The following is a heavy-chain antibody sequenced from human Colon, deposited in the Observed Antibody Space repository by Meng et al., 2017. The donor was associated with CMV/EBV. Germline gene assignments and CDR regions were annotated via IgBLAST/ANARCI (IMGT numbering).Heavy chain of an antibody. D-gene: IGHD3-10*01. CDR2: ISNINYI. Sequence: GESLKISCAASGFTFSSYWMSWVRQAPGKGLEWVSSISNINYIYQADSVKGRFTISRDNAKNSLSLLMNSLRPEDTAVYYCARSYYYGLDVWGQGTTVTVSS. CDR3: ARSYYYGLDV. J-gene: IGHJ6*02. CDR1: GFTFSSYW. V-gene: IGHV3-21*01.